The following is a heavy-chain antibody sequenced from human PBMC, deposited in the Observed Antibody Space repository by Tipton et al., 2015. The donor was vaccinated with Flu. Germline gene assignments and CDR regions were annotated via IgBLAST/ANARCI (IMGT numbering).Heavy chain of an antibody. CDR1: GYTFTSYG. CDR3: AKPSARFLEWFMDV. D-gene: IGHD3-3*01. J-gene: IGHJ6*03. CDR2: ISPYNGNT. Sequence: QSGPEVKKPGAPVKVSCKASGYTFTSYGISWVRQAPGQGLEWMGWISPYNGNTNYAQKLQGRVTMTTDTSTGTAYMELRSLSSDDTTVYYCAKPSARFLEWFMDVWGKRATVTVSS. V-gene: IGHV1-18*04.